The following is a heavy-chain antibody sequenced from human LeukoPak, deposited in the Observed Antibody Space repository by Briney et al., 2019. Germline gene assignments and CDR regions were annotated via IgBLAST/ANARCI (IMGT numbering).Heavy chain of an antibody. CDR1: GGSISSSSYY. D-gene: IGHD6-6*01. V-gene: IGHV4-39*01. CDR2: IYYSGDT. CDR3: ARSGRDLAAWGRYWYFDL. Sequence: SETLSLTCTVSGGSISSSSYYWGWIRQPPGKGLEWIGSIYYSGDTYYNPSLKSRVTISVDTSKNQFSLKLSSVTAADTSVYYCARSGRDLAAWGRYWYFDLWGRGTLVTVSS. J-gene: IGHJ2*01.